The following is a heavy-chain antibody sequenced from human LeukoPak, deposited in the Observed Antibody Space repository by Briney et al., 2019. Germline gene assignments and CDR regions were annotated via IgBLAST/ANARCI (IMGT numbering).Heavy chain of an antibody. CDR2: MNPNSGNT. D-gene: IGHD3-10*01. V-gene: IGHV1-8*03. J-gene: IGHJ4*02. CDR1: GYTFTSYD. CDR3: ARGLIYGSGSYYTFDS. Sequence: ASVKVSCKASGYTFTSYDINWVRQATGQGLEWMGWMNPNSGNTGYAQKFQGRVTITRNTSISTAYMELSSLRSEDTAVHYCARGLIYGSGSYYTFDSWGQGTLVTVSS.